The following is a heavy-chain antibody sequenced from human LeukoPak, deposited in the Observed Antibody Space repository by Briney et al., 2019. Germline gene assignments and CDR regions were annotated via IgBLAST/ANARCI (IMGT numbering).Heavy chain of an antibody. D-gene: IGHD2-15*01. CDR3: ARKGLLRLSFDY. V-gene: IGHV3-11*04. CDR2: ISSSGSTI. Sequence: GGSLRLFCAASGFTFSDNYMSWIRQAPGKGREWVPYISSSGSTIYYADSVKGRFTISRDNAKNSLYLQMNSLRAEDTAVYYCARKGLLRLSFDYWGQGTLVTVSS. J-gene: IGHJ4*02. CDR1: GFTFSDNY.